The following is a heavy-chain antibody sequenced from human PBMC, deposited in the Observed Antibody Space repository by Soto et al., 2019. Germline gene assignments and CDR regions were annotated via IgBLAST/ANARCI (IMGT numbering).Heavy chain of an antibody. D-gene: IGHD1-7*01. Sequence: ASVKVSCKASGYTFTSYGISWVRQAPGQGLEWMGWISAYNGNTNYAQKLQGRVTMTTDTSTSTAYMELRSLRSDDTAVYYCARESNWNYAVVYYYYGMDVWGQGTTVTVSS. V-gene: IGHV1-18*01. CDR3: ARESNWNYAVVYYYYGMDV. CDR1: GYTFTSYG. J-gene: IGHJ6*02. CDR2: ISAYNGNT.